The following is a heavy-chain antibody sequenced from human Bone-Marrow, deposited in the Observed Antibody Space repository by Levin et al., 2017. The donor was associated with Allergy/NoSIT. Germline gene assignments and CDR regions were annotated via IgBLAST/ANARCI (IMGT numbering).Heavy chain of an antibody. D-gene: IGHD2-15*01. J-gene: IGHJ4*02. Sequence: SQTLSLTCTVSGGSISSGGYYWSWIRQHPGKGLEWIGYIYYSGSTYYNPSLKSRVTISVDTSKNQFSLKLSSVTAADTAVYYCARDKAEGIIDYWGQGTLVTVSS. CDR2: IYYSGST. V-gene: IGHV4-31*03. CDR1: GGSISSGGYY. CDR3: ARDKAEGIIDY.